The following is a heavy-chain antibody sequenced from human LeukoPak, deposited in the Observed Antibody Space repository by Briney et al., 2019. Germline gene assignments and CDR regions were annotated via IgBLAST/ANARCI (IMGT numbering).Heavy chain of an antibody. Sequence: SETLSLTCTVSGGSISSSSYYWGWIRQPPGKGLEWIGSLYYSGSTYYNPSLKSRVTMSVDTSKNQFSLKLSFVTAADTAVYYCARNYDGAFDYWGQGTLVTVSS. CDR3: ARNYDGAFDY. J-gene: IGHJ4*02. CDR1: GGSISSSSYY. CDR2: LYYSGST. V-gene: IGHV4-39*01. D-gene: IGHD4-23*01.